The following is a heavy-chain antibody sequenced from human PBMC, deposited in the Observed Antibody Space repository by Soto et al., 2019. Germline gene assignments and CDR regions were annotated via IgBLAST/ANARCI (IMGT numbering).Heavy chain of an antibody. V-gene: IGHV3-11*05. Sequence: PGGSLRLSCAASGFTFSDYYMSWIRQAPGKGLEWVSYISSSSSYTNYADSVKGRFTISRDNAKNSLYLQMNSLRAEDTAVYYCARDRHYYGSGSYYDADSASDYLGQAPLVSSPQ. D-gene: IGHD3-10*01. J-gene: IGHJ4*02. CDR2: ISSSSSYT. CDR1: GFTFSDYY. CDR3: ARDRHYYGSGSYYDADSASDY.